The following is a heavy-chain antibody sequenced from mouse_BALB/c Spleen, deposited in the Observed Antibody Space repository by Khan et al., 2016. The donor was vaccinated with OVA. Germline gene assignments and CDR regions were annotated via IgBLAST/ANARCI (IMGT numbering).Heavy chain of an antibody. D-gene: IGHD2-1*01. CDR2: ISSAATYT. Sequence: EVQLVESGGGLVKPGGSLKLSCAASGFTFSSYTLSWVRQTPEKRLEWVATISSAATYTYYPDSVKGRFTISSDNAKNTLYLQMSRLKSEDTAMYYCTRDGNYAHWFFDVWGAGTTVTVSS. CDR1: GFTFSSYT. CDR3: TRDGNYAHWFFDV. J-gene: IGHJ1*01. V-gene: IGHV5-6-4*01.